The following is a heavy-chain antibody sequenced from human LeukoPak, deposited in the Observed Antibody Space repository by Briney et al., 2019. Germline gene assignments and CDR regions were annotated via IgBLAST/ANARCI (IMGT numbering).Heavy chain of an antibody. D-gene: IGHD3-22*01. CDR1: GYTFTSYY. Sequence: ASVKVSCKASGYTFTSYYMHWVRQAPGQGLEWMGIINPSGGSTSYAQKFQGRVTMTRDTSTSTVYMELSSLRSEDTAVYYCALAYYYDSSGTNAFDIWGQGTMVTVSS. CDR2: INPSGGST. CDR3: ALAYYYDSSGTNAFDI. J-gene: IGHJ3*02. V-gene: IGHV1-46*01.